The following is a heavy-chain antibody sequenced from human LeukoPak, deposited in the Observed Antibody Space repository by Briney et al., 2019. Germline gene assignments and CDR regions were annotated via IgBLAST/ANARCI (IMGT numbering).Heavy chain of an antibody. V-gene: IGHV3-30*03. CDR1: GFTFSSYG. D-gene: IGHD3-22*01. CDR2: ISYDGSNK. Sequence: GGSLRLSCAASGFTFSSYGMHWVRQAPGKGLEWVAVISYDGSNKYYADSVKGRFTISRDNSKNTLYLQMNSLRAEDTAVYYCARDSYYYDSSGYWDYWGQGTLVTVSS. CDR3: ARDSYYYDSSGYWDY. J-gene: IGHJ4*02.